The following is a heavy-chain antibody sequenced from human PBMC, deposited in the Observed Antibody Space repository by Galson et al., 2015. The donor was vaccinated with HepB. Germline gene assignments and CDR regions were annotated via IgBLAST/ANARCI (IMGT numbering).Heavy chain of an antibody. J-gene: IGHJ4*02. V-gene: IGHV3-23*01. CDR2: ISGSGGST. CDR1: GFTFSSYA. CDR3: AKDVTFHYYDSSGYFVWDY. D-gene: IGHD3-22*01. Sequence: SLRLSCAASGFTFSSYAMSWVRQAPGKGLEWVSAISGSGGSTYYADSVKGRFTITRDNSKNTLYLQMNSLRAEDTAVYYCAKDVTFHYYDSSGYFVWDYWGQGTLVTVSS.